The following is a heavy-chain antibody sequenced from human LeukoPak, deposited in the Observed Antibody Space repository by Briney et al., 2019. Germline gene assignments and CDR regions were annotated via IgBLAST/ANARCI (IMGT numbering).Heavy chain of an antibody. CDR2: IHASGST. J-gene: IGHJ4*02. CDR1: SSSFNFYY. Sequence: SETLSPTCIVSSSSFNFYYWSWIRQPAGKGLEWIGRIHASGSTSYNPSLKSRLTMSIDTATTQFSLKLTSVTAADTAVYYCAGVQSVFVADQWVEGFLDYWGRGALVTVSS. D-gene: IGHD1-26*01. CDR3: AGVQSVFVADQWVEGFLDY. V-gene: IGHV4-4*07.